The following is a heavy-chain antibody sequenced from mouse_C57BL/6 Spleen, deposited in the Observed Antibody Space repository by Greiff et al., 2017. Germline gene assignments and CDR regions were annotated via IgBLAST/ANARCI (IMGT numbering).Heavy chain of an antibody. D-gene: IGHD2-3*01. Sequence: EVKLVESGPGLVKPSQSLSLTCSVTGYSITSGYYWNWIRQFPGNKLEWMGYISYDGSNNYNPSLKNRISITRDTSKNQFFLKLNSVTTEDTATYYCARDDGYHLYYFDYWGQGTTLTVSS. CDR3: ARDDGYHLYYFDY. CDR1: GYSITSGYY. V-gene: IGHV3-6*01. J-gene: IGHJ2*01. CDR2: ISYDGSN.